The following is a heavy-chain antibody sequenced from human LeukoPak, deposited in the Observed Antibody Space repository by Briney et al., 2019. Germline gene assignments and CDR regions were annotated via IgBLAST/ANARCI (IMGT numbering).Heavy chain of an antibody. Sequence: GRCLRLSCAASGFTFNTYTMHWVRQAPGEGLQWVALMSYDRSNEHYADSVKGRFTISRDNSKNTLYLQMTSLRLEDTAVYYCAREGSRSHDAFDIWGQGTLVTVSS. CDR1: GFTFNTYT. J-gene: IGHJ3*02. CDR2: MSYDRSNE. CDR3: AREGSRSHDAFDI. V-gene: IGHV3-30*04.